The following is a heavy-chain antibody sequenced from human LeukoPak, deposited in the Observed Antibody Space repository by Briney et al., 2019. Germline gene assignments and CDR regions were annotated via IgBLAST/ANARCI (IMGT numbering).Heavy chain of an antibody. J-gene: IGHJ4*02. CDR3: ATSSHDLLDTDY. CDR1: GGSISSYY. V-gene: IGHV4-59*01. D-gene: IGHD3-22*01. CDR2: IYNSGST. Sequence: PSETLSLTCTVSGGSISSYYWGWIRQPPGKGLEWIGYIYNSGSTNYNPSLRSRVTISVHTSKKQFSLKLSSVTAADTAVYYCATSSHDLLDTDYWGQGTLVTVSS.